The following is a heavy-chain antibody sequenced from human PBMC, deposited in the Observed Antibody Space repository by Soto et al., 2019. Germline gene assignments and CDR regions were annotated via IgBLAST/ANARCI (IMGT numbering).Heavy chain of an antibody. CDR1: GFSFTSFF. CDR3: ARTFAQNLNFYES. D-gene: IGHD3-10*01. J-gene: IGHJ4*02. Sequence: EVQLVESGGDLVQAGGSLRLSCVASGFSFTSFFMTWVRQAPGKGLEWVANMREDGSEKYYVDSVKGRFTISTDNSKNLVFLDINGLRPEDTAVYFCARTFAQNLNFYESWGQGTLVTVSP. CDR2: MREDGSEK. V-gene: IGHV3-7*03.